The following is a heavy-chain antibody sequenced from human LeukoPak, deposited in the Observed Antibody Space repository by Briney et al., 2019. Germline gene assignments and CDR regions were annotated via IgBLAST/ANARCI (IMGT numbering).Heavy chain of an antibody. CDR3: AKDRQYYYDSSGYYFDY. V-gene: IGHV3-23*01. CDR1: GFTFSSYA. CDR2: ISGSGGST. J-gene: IGHJ4*02. Sequence: GGSLRLSCAASGFTFSSYAMGWVRQAPGKGLEWVSAISGSGGSTYYADSVKGRFTVSRGNSKNTLYLQMNSLRAEDTAVYYCAKDRQYYYDSSGYYFDYWGQGTLVTVSS. D-gene: IGHD3-22*01.